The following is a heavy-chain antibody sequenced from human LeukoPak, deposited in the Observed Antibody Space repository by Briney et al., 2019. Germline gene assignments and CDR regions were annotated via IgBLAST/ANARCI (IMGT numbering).Heavy chain of an antibody. J-gene: IGHJ4*02. CDR2: IIPIFGTA. CDR3: ARGKRYDILTGYYPSFDY. CDR1: GGTFSSYA. V-gene: IGHV1-69*05. Sequence: ASVKVSCKASGGTFSSYAISWVRQAPGQGLEWMGGIIPIFGTANYAQKFQGRVTITTDESTSTAYMELSSLRSEDTAVYYCARGKRYDILTGYYPSFDYWGQGTLVTVSS. D-gene: IGHD3-9*01.